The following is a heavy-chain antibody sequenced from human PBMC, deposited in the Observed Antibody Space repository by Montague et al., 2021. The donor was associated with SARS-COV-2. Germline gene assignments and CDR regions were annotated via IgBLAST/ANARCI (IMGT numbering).Heavy chain of an antibody. CDR3: ASGLGYGDYGDY. D-gene: IGHD4-17*01. CDR1: GLTVNSDF. J-gene: IGHJ4*02. V-gene: IGHV3-53*01. Sequence: SLRLSCAASGLTVNSDFMTWVRQAPGKGLERVSVIYAGGGTDYADSVKGRFTVSRDNSKNTLYLHMNSLRVDDTALYYCASGLGYGDYGDYWGQGTLVTVSS. CDR2: IYAGGGT.